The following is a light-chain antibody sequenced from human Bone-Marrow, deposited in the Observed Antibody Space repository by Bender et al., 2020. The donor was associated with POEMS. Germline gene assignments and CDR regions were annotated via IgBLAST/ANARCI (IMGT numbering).Light chain of an antibody. CDR3: NSYGASNNEV. CDR1: SSNTGSGYD. CDR2: GYN. Sequence: QSVLTQPPSVSGAPGQRVTISCTGSSSNTGSGYDINWYQHLPGTAPKLLIYGYNNRPSGVPDRFSGSKSGTSASLAITGLQAEDEADYYCNSYGASNNEVFGGGTKLTVL. V-gene: IGLV1-40*01. J-gene: IGLJ2*01.